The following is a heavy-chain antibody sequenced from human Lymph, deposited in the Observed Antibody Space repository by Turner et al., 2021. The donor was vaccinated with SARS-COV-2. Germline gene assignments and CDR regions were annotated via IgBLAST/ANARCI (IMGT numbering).Heavy chain of an antibody. CDR1: GYSFPTYW. J-gene: IGHJ4*02. Sequence: EVQLVQSGAEVKKPGESLKISCKGSGYSFPTYWIGWVRQMPGKGLEWMVIIYPGDSDTRYSPSVQGQVTISADKSISTAYLQWSSLKASDTDMYYCARLPIARGYSGYDFYYFDYWGQGTLVTVSS. CDR3: ARLPIARGYSGYDFYYFDY. D-gene: IGHD5-12*01. V-gene: IGHV5-51*01. CDR2: IYPGDSDT.